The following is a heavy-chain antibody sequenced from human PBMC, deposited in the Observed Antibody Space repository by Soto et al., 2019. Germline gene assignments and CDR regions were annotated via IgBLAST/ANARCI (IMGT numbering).Heavy chain of an antibody. CDR3: ARWGYYCSGSYLRY. V-gene: IGHV4-34*01. J-gene: IGHJ4*02. CDR2: INHRGST. CDR1: GGSFSGYY. Sequence: QVQLQQWGAGLLKPSETLSLTCAVYGGSFSGYYWSWIRQPTGKVLELIGEINHRGSTNYNPSLKSRVTISVDTSKNPFSLKLSSGTAADTAVYYCARWGYYCSGSYLRYWGQGTLVTVSS. D-gene: IGHD3-10*01.